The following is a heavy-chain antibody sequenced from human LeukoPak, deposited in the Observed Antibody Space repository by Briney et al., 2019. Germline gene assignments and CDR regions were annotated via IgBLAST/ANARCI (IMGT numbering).Heavy chain of an antibody. D-gene: IGHD5-18*01. V-gene: IGHV3-48*02. J-gene: IGHJ4*02. CDR1: GFSFSSYN. Sequence: PAGGSLRPSCAASGFSFSSYNMNWVRQAPGKGLEWVSYISSSSNTIYYADSVKGRFTISRDNAKNSLYLLLNSLRDEDTAVYYCARGSAMVYWGRGSLVTVSS. CDR3: ARGSAMVY. CDR2: ISSSSNTI.